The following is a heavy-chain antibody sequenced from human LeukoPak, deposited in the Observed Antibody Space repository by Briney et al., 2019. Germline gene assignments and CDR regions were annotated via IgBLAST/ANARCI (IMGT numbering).Heavy chain of an antibody. Sequence: GGSLRLSCATSGFTFSSYGFHCVRQAPGKRLEWVAVISNNGGYKHYTDSVKRRFTISRDDSKSTVYLQMSSLRAEDAALYYCTREPINGDCQFDYWGQGTLVTVSS. CDR1: GFTFSSYG. V-gene: IGHV3-33*01. CDR2: ISNNGGYK. J-gene: IGHJ4*02. CDR3: TREPINGDCQFDY. D-gene: IGHD2-21*02.